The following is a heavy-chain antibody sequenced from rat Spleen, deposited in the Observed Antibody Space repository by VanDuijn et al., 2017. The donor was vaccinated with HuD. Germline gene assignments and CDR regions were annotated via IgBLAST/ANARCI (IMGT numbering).Heavy chain of an antibody. J-gene: IGHJ2*01. CDR2: ISYDGSST. Sequence: EVQLVESGGGLVQPGRSLKLSCAASGFTFSDYNMAWVRQAPKKGLEWVATISYDGSSTYYRDSVKGRFTISRDNAKSTLYLQMDSLRSEDTATYYCARRAPSFDYWGQGVMVTVSS. CDR3: ARRAPSFDY. D-gene: IGHD3-1*01. CDR1: GFTFSDYN. V-gene: IGHV5-7*01.